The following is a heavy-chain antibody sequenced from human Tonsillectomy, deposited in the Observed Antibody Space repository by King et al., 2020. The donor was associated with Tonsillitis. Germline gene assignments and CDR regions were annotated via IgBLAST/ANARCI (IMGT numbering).Heavy chain of an antibody. V-gene: IGHV1-8*01. Sequence: QLVQSGDDVKKPGASVKVSCEASGYTFTNHDINWVRQATGQGLEWMGWMNPNSGNTGYAQKFKGRVTMTRNTSISAAYMALTILRYEYTAVHYCATTVLRGGGQWYFDLWGRGTLVTVSS. D-gene: IGHD3-10*01. CDR2: MNPNSGNT. J-gene: IGHJ2*01. CDR3: ATTVLRGGGQWYFDL. CDR1: GYTFTNHD.